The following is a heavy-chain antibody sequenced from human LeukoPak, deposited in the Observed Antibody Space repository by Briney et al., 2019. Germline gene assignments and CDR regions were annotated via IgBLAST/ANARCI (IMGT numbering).Heavy chain of an antibody. Sequence: GGSLRLSCAASGFTVSSNYMSWVRQAPGKGLEWVSVIYSGGSTYYADSVKGRFTISRDNSKNTLYLQMNSLRAEDTAVYYCAKGSAAARPYYFDYWGQGTLVTVSS. V-gene: IGHV3-53*01. CDR2: IYSGGST. CDR1: GFTVSSNY. CDR3: AKGSAAARPYYFDY. D-gene: IGHD6-6*01. J-gene: IGHJ4*02.